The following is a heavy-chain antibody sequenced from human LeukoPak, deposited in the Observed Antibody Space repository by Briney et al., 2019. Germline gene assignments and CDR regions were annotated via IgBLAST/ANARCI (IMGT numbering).Heavy chain of an antibody. J-gene: IGHJ6*03. CDR3: ARGEDSVLRFLEWSPPGYYYMDV. CDR1: GGSISSYY. CDR2: IYYSGST. D-gene: IGHD3-3*01. Sequence: SETLSLTCTVSGGSISSYYWSWIRQPPGKGLEWIGYIYYSGSTYYNPSLKSRVTISVDTSKNQFSLKLSSVTAADTAVYYCARGEDSVLRFLEWSPPGYYYMDVWGKGTTVTVSS. V-gene: IGHV4-59*12.